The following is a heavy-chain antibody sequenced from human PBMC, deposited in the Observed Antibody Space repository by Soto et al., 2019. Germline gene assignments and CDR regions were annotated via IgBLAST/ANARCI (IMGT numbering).Heavy chain of an antibody. Sequence: SETLSLTCAVSGGSIISSNWWSWIRQPPGKGLEWIGCIYYSGNTYYNPSLKRQFSISVDTSKNQFSLQLSSVTVSDTAVYYCASYIEGGIGRGYWGQGHLVTVSS. CDR2: IYYSGNT. CDR1: GGSIISSNW. D-gene: IGHD6-13*01. V-gene: IGHV4-4*02. CDR3: ASYIEGGIGRGY. J-gene: IGHJ4*02.